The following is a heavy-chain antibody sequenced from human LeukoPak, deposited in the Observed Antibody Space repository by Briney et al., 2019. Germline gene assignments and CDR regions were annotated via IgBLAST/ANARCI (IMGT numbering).Heavy chain of an antibody. CDR3: ARAQLLTAPAGTFADN. CDR1: GYMFTDYF. Sequence: GASVKVSCTASGYMFTDYFMHWVRQAPGQRPEWMGWFNPKSGDKKYAQQFQGRVTMTRDTSINTAYMQMSGLTSDDTAVYYCARAQLLTAPAGTFADNWGQGTLVTVSS. J-gene: IGHJ4*02. D-gene: IGHD6-13*01. V-gene: IGHV1-2*02. CDR2: FNPKSGDK.